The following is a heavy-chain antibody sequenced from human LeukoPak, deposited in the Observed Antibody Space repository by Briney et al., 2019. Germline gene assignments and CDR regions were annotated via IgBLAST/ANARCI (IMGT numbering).Heavy chain of an antibody. CDR2: IYYSGST. J-gene: IGHJ4*02. CDR1: GGSISSYY. D-gene: IGHD2-15*01. Sequence: KPSETLSLPCTVSGGSISSYYWSWIRQPPGKGLEWIGYIYYSGSTNYNPSLKSRVTISVDTSKNQFSLKLSSVTAADTAVYYCARFHYSVDYWGQGTLVTVSS. V-gene: IGHV4-59*01. CDR3: ARFHYSVDY.